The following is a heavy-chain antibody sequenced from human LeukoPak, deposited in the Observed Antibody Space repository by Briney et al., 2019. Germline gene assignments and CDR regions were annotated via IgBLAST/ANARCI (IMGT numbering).Heavy chain of an antibody. Sequence: KASETLSLTCTVSGGSISSSSYYWGWIRQPPGKGQEWIGNIYYSGSTYYNPSLKSRVTISVDTSKSQFSLKLSSVTAADTAVYYCARDTGRLGEYPIKWGQGTLVTVSS. CDR3: ARDTGRLGEYPIK. CDR2: IYYSGST. D-gene: IGHD3-16*01. J-gene: IGHJ4*02. CDR1: GGSISSSSYY. V-gene: IGHV4-39*07.